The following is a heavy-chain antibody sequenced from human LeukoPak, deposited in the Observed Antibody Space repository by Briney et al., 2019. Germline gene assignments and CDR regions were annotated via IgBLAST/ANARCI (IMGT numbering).Heavy chain of an antibody. D-gene: IGHD2-15*01. CDR2: ISWNSGSI. J-gene: IGHJ3*02. V-gene: IGHV3-9*01. CDR3: ASVGWI. Sequence: GGSLRLSCAASGFTFDDYAMHWVRQAPGKGLEWVSGISWNSGSIGYADSVKGRFTISRDNAKNSLYLQMNSLRAEDTAVYYCASVGWIWGQGTMVTVSS. CDR1: GFTFDDYA.